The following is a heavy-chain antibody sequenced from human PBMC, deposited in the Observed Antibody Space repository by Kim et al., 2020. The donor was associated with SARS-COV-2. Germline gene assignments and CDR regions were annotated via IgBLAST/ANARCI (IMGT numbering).Heavy chain of an antibody. CDR1: GFTFSGSA. CDR3: TSASRDGYNVDY. J-gene: IGHJ4*02. D-gene: IGHD5-12*01. V-gene: IGHV3-73*01. Sequence: GGSLRLSCAASGFTFSGSAMHWVRQASGKGLEWVGRIRSEAKSSATAYAASVKGRFTISRDDSKNTAYLQMNSLKTEDTAVYYCTSASRDGYNVDYWGQGTLVTVSS. CDR2: IRSEAKSSAT.